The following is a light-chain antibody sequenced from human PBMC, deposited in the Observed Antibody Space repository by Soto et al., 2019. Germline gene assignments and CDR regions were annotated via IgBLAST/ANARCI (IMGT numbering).Light chain of an antibody. CDR2: RNN. V-gene: IGLV1-40*01. Sequence: QPVLTQPPSVSGAPGQRVTISCTGSSSDIGAGYDVHWYQHLPATAPKLLIYRNNNRPSGVPDRFSGSKSGTSASLAITGLQAEDEADYYCQSYDSSLSVVFGGGTKVTVL. CDR1: SSDIGAGYD. CDR3: QSYDSSLSVV. J-gene: IGLJ2*01.